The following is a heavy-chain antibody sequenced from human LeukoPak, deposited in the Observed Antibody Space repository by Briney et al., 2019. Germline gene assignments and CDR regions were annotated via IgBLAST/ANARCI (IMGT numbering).Heavy chain of an antibody. J-gene: IGHJ3*02. D-gene: IGHD3-22*01. CDR1: GFTFSSYS. CDR3: ARDAYDSSGFGAFDI. V-gene: IGHV3-21*01. CDR2: ISSSSSYI. Sequence: GGSLRLSCAASGFTFSSYSMNWVRQAPGKGLEWVSSISSSSSYIYYADSVKGRFTISRDNAKNSLYLQMSSLRAEDTAVYYCARDAYDSSGFGAFDIWGQGTMVTVSS.